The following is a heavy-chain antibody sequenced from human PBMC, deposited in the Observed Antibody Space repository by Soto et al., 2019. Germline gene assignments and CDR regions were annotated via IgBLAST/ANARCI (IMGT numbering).Heavy chain of an antibody. CDR1: GFTFSSYW. CDR3: ARDCSGSGYYYMDV. Sequence: GGSLRLSCAASGFTFSSYWMSWVRQAPGKGLEWVANIKQDGSEKYYVDSVKSRFTISRDNAKNSLYLQMNSLRAEDTAVYYCARDCSGSGYYYMDVWGKGTTVTVSS. J-gene: IGHJ6*03. V-gene: IGHV3-7*01. CDR2: IKQDGSEK. D-gene: IGHD1-26*01.